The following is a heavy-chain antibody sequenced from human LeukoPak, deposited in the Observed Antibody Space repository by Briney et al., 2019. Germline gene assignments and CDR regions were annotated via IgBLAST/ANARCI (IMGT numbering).Heavy chain of an antibody. CDR1: GFTFSSFG. CDR2: ITGSGETT. CDR3: ARPWGDVSIATWFNP. D-gene: IGHD3-16*01. J-gene: IGHJ5*02. Sequence: PGGSLRLSCAASGFTFSSFGMNWGRQGPGKGLEWVSSITGSGETTHYADSVKGRFTSSRDNSQNTLYLQLNSLRADDTAVYYCARPWGDVSIATWFNPWGQGTLVTVSS. V-gene: IGHV3-23*01.